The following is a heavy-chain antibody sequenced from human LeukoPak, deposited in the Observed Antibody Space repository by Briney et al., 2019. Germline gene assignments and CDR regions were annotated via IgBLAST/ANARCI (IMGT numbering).Heavy chain of an antibody. CDR2: IYYSGST. D-gene: IGHD3-10*01. Sequence: SETLSLTCTVSGGSISSYYWSWIRQSPGEGLEWIGYIYYSGSTNYNPSLKSRVTISVDTSKNQFSLKLSSVTAADTAVYYCARVAYGSGSRLIDCWGQGTLVTISS. CDR1: GGSISSYY. J-gene: IGHJ4*02. V-gene: IGHV4-59*08. CDR3: ARVAYGSGSRLIDC.